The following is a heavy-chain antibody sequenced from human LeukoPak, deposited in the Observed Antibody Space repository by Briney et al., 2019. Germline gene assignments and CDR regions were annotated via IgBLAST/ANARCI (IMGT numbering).Heavy chain of an antibody. CDR3: ATKSRRYCSSTSCYTRQNYYYMDV. CDR1: GGSFSGYY. J-gene: IGHJ6*03. V-gene: IGHV4-34*01. Sequence: KSSETLSLTCAVYGGSFSGYYWSWIRQPPGKGLEWIGEINHSGSTNYNPSLKSRVTISVDTSKNQFSLKLSSVTAADTAVYYCATKSRRYCSSTSCYTRQNYYYMDVWGKGTTVTVSS. D-gene: IGHD2-2*02. CDR2: INHSGST.